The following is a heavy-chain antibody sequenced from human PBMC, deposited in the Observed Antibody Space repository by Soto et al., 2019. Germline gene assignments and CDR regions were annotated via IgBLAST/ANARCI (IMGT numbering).Heavy chain of an antibody. V-gene: IGHV4-34*01. D-gene: IGHD2-8*02. CDR2: INHSGST. J-gene: IGHJ4*02. CDR3: ARHIALSGSFPFDY. CDR1: GGSFSGYY. Sequence: SETLSLTCAIYGGSFSGYYWSWIRQPPGKGLEWIGEINHSGSTNYNPSLKSRVTISVNTSENQFSLKLSSVTASDTAVYYCARHIALSGSFPFDYWGQGTLVTVSS.